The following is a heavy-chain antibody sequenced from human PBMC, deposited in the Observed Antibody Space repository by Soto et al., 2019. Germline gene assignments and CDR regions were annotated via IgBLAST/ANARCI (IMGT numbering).Heavy chain of an antibody. CDR2: IIPILGIA. D-gene: IGHD3-10*01. Sequence: SVKVSCKASGGTFSSYTISWVRQAPGQGLEWMGRIIPILGIANYAQKFQGRVTITADKSTSTAYMELSGLRSEDTAVYYCASDPGVRGAFDIWGQGTMVTVSS. J-gene: IGHJ3*02. CDR1: GGTFSSYT. V-gene: IGHV1-69*02. CDR3: ASDPGVRGAFDI.